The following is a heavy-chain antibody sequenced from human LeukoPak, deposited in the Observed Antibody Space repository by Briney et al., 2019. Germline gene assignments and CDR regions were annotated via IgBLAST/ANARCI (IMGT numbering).Heavy chain of an antibody. CDR2: IYYSGST. CDR3: ARTVYNAYYDSSGRWFDP. D-gene: IGHD3-22*01. J-gene: IGHJ5*02. CDR1: GGSISSGGYS. V-gene: IGHV4-31*03. Sequence: PSETLSLTCTVSGGSISSGGYSWSWIRQHPGKGLEWIGYIYYSGSTYYNPSLKSRVTISVDTSKNQFSLKLSSVTAADTAVYYCARTVYNAYYDSSGRWFDPWGQGTLVTVSS.